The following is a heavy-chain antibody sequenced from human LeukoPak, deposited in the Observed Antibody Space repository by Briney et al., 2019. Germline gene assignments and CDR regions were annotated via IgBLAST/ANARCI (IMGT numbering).Heavy chain of an antibody. D-gene: IGHD3-10*01. Sequence: SETLSLTCTVSGGSISSRSYYWGWIRQPPGEGLEWIGSISYSGSPYYNSSLKSRVTISVDTSKNHFSLKLTSVTAPDTAVYYCARHNLRADYFDYWGQGSLVTVSS. CDR3: ARHNLRADYFDY. CDR2: ISYSGSP. J-gene: IGHJ4*02. CDR1: GGSISSRSYY. V-gene: IGHV4-39*01.